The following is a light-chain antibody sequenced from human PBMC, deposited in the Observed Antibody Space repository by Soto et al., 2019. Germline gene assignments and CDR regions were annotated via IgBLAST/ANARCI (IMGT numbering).Light chain of an antibody. V-gene: IGKV3-15*01. CDR3: QQHGNWPLT. J-gene: IGKJ4*01. CDR2: GAS. Sequence: EIVMTQSPATLSVSPGEGATLSCRASQNVYSNLAWYQQKPGQAPRLLIYGASTRATSIPARFSCSGSGTEFTLTISSLQSEDFAGYYCQQHGNWPLTFGGGTKVEIK. CDR1: QNVYSN.